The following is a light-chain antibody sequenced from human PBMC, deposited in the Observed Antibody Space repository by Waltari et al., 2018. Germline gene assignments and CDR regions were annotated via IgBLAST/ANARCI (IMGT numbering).Light chain of an antibody. CDR2: DVT. CDR3: TSQALDGVVL. CDR1: GSTIDDYDF. V-gene: IGLV2-14*03. J-gene: IGLJ3*02. Sequence: QSALTQPASVSGSPGQSITISCTGIGSTIDDYDFFSWYQHQTGKAPRVIIYDVTNRPSGIAHRFSASKSANTASLTISGLQPEDEGDYYCTSQALDGVVLFGGGTQVTV.